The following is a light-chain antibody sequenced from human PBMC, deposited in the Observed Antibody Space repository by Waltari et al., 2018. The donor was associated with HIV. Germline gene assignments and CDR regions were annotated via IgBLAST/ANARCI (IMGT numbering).Light chain of an antibody. V-gene: IGLV2-8*01. Sequence: QSALTQPLSASGSLGQSVTISCTGSSSDIGAYYFVSWFQQHPHSAPKLLLYEVTRRPSTVSDRFSGSRSGNTAFLTVAGLQPDDEATYFCSSYGDSLRVLFGGGTNVTVL. CDR3: SSYGDSLRVL. CDR2: EVT. CDR1: SSDIGAYYF. J-gene: IGLJ3*02.